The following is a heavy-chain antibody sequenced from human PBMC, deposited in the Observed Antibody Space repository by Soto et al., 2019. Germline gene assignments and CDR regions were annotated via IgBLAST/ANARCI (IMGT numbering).Heavy chain of an antibody. CDR2: INAGNGNT. Sequence: QVQLVQSGAEVKKPGASVKVSCKASGYTFTSYAMHWVRQAPGQRLEWMGWINAGNGNTKYSQKFQGRVTITRDTSASTAYMELSSLRSEDTAVYYCARDLYYYDSSGYYSYYYYGMDVWGQGTTVTVSS. J-gene: IGHJ6*02. CDR3: ARDLYYYDSSGYYSYYYYGMDV. CDR1: GYTFTSYA. V-gene: IGHV1-3*01. D-gene: IGHD3-22*01.